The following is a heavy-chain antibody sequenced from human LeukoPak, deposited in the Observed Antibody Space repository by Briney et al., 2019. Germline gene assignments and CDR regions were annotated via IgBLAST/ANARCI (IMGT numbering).Heavy chain of an antibody. J-gene: IGHJ5*02. D-gene: IGHD3-10*01. CDR1: GYSFTSYW. Sequence: GESLKISWKGSGYSFTSYWIGWVRQMPGKGLEWMGIIYPGDSDTRYSPSFQGQVTISADKSISTAYLQWSSLKASDTAMYYCAKLFSTYYYGSGSYRQYNWFDPWGQGTLVTVSS. V-gene: IGHV5-51*01. CDR2: IYPGDSDT. CDR3: AKLFSTYYYGSGSYRQYNWFDP.